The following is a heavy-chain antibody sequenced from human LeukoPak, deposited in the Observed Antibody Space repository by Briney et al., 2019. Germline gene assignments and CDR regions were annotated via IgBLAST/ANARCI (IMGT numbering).Heavy chain of an antibody. Sequence: SETLSLTCAVYTGSFSDYYWSWIRQPPGMGLEWIGKISHSGSTNYNPSLKSRVSISVDTSKNQFSLKLSSLNAADTAVYYCAQKTAYDILTGPGYFDLWGRGTLVTVSS. V-gene: IGHV4-34*01. CDR3: AQKTAYDILTGPGYFDL. CDR1: TGSFSDYY. J-gene: IGHJ2*01. D-gene: IGHD3-9*01. CDR2: ISHSGST.